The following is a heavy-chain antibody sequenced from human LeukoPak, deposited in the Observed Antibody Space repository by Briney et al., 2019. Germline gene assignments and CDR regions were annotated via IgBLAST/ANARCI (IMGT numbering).Heavy chain of an antibody. CDR3: ARGWGYMDY. D-gene: IGHD5-18*01. J-gene: IGHJ4*02. Sequence: KPSETLSLTCAVYGGSFSDYYWTWIRQPPGKGLEWIGEINHRGSTHYNPSLKSRVTISVDTSKKQFSLRLSSVTAADTAVYYCARGWGYMDYWGQVTLVTVSS. CDR1: GGSFSDYY. CDR2: INHRGST. V-gene: IGHV4-34*01.